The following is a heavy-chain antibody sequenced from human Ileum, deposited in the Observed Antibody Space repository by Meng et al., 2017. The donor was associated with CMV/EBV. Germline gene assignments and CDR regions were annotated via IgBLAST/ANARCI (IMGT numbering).Heavy chain of an antibody. CDR1: GFMFTNNA. Sequence: GESLKISCAASGFMFTNNAMNWVRQAPGKGLEWVSTISNSGGNENYADSVKGRFTISRDNSKNTLYLQIHSRRDDETAVYYWVTVDHPFWGSLERWGQGTLVTVSS. D-gene: IGHD1-1*01. CDR2: ISNSGGNE. J-gene: IGHJ1*01. V-gene: IGHV3-23*01. CDR3: VTVDHPFWGSLER.